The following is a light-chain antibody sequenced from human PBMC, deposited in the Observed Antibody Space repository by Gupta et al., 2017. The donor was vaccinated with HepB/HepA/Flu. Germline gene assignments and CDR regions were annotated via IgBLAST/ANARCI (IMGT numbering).Light chain of an antibody. CDR3: CTYTGSSTHVE. V-gene: IGLV2-23*02. CDR2: EVS. J-gene: IGLJ2*01. CDR1: SSVVGSYKR. Sequence: HSALTQTASASGSPGQSITISCPGTSSVVGSYKRVSWYQQHAGEAPKLMIFEVSNRPSGVSNRFSGSKSGNTASLTISGLQAEDEADYYCCTYTGSSTHVEFGGGTKLTVL.